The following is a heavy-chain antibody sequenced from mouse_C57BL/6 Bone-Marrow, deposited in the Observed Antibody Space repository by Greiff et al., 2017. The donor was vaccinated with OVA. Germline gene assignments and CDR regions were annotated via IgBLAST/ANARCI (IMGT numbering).Heavy chain of an antibody. Sequence: EVQLVESEGGLVQPGSSMKLSCTASGFTFSDYYMAWVRQVPEKGLEWVANINYDGSSTYYLDSLKSRFIISRDNAKNILYLQMSSLKSEDTATYYCARWGGNLYYFDYWGQGTTLTVSS. CDR1: GFTFSDYY. V-gene: IGHV5-16*01. CDR2: INYDGSST. CDR3: ARWGGNLYYFDY. J-gene: IGHJ2*01.